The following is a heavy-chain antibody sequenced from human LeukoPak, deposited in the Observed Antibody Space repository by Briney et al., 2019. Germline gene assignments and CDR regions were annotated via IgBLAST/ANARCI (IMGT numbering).Heavy chain of an antibody. V-gene: IGHV3-53*01. Sequence: GGSLRLSCAASGFTVSSNCMSWVRQAPGKGLEWVSVIYSGGSTNYADSVKGRFTISRDNSKNTLYLQMSSLRAEDTAVYYCARERENFGSGSYYEDDAFDIWGQGTMVTVSS. CDR1: GFTVSSNC. CDR2: IYSGGST. CDR3: ARERENFGSGSYYEDDAFDI. D-gene: IGHD3-10*01. J-gene: IGHJ3*02.